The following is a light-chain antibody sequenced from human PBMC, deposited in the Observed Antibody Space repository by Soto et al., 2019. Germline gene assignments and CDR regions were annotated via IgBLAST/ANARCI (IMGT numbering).Light chain of an antibody. J-gene: IGKJ4*01. CDR3: QQYDFLPLT. V-gene: IGKV3-20*01. Sequence: EVVLTQSPGTLSLSPGDRATLSCRASQSVSRNYFAWYQQKPGQTPRLLIFGASNRAADIPARFSASGSGTDFTLTISGLEPDDFAVYYCQQYDFLPLTFGGGTRL. CDR2: GAS. CDR1: QSVSRNY.